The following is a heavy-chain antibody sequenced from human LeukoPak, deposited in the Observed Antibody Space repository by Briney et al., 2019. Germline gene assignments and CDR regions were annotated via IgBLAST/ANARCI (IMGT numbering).Heavy chain of an antibody. CDR3: ARYSSGWYADY. CDR1: GFTFSSYW. V-gene: IGHV3-74*01. CDR2: INSDGSRI. J-gene: IGHJ4*02. D-gene: IGHD6-19*01. Sequence: PGGSLRLSCAASGFTFSSYWMHWVRQAPGKGLVWVSRINSDGSRISYADSVKGRFTISRDNAKNTLYLQMNSLRAEDTAVYYCARYSSGWYADYWGQGTLVTVSS.